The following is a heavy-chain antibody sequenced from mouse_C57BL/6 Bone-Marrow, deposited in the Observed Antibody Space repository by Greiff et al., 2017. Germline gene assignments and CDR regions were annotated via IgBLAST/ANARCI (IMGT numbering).Heavy chain of an antibody. V-gene: IGHV1-50*01. Sequence: VKQSCKASGYTFTSYWMQWVKQRPGQGLEWIGEIDPSDSYTNYNQKFKGKATLTVDTSSSTAYMQLSSLTSEDSAVYYCARRGTGSFAYWGQGTLVTVSA. J-gene: IGHJ3*01. CDR3: ARRGTGSFAY. CDR1: GYTFTSYW. D-gene: IGHD4-1*01. CDR2: IDPSDSYT.